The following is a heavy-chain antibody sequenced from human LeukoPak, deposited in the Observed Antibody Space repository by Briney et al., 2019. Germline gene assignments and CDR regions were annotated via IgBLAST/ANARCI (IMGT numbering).Heavy chain of an antibody. Sequence: GGSLRLSWAVSGFTFDDYAMHWVRQVPGKFLEWVSGINWNGDSIGYADSVKGRFTTSRDNAKNSLYLQMNSLSAEDTAVYYCEKTFNREYSGNDRDYWGQGTLVTVSS. D-gene: IGHD5-12*01. CDR3: EKTFNREYSGNDRDY. CDR1: GFTFDDYA. V-gene: IGHV3-9*01. CDR2: INWNGDSI. J-gene: IGHJ4*02.